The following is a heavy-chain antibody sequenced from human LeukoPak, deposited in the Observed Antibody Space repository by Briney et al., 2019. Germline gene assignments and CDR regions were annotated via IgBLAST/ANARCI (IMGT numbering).Heavy chain of an antibody. Sequence: SETLSLTCTVSGGSVSRGSYYWSWIRQPPGKGLEWIGYIYYSGSTNYNPSLKSRVTISVDTSKNQFSLKLSSVTAADTAVYYCAAYYYDSSGYVYWFDPWGQGTLVTVSS. CDR1: GGSVSRGSYY. J-gene: IGHJ5*02. D-gene: IGHD3-22*01. V-gene: IGHV4-61*01. CDR3: AAYYYDSSGYVYWFDP. CDR2: IYYSGST.